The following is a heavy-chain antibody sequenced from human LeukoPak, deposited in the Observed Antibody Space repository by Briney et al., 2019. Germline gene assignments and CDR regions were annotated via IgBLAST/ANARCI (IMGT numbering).Heavy chain of an antibody. V-gene: IGHV3-74*01. CDR1: GFTFSSYW. CDR3: ARERRRDGYTGAFDI. Sequence: GGSLRLSCAAAGFTFSSYWMHWVRQAPGKGLVWVSRINSDGSSTSYADSVKGRFTISRDNAKNTLYLQMNSLRAEDTAVYYCARERRRDGYTGAFDIWGQGTMVTVSS. J-gene: IGHJ3*02. D-gene: IGHD5-24*01. CDR2: INSDGSST.